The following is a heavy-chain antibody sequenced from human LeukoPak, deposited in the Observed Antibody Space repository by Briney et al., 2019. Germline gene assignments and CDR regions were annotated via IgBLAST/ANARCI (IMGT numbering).Heavy chain of an antibody. J-gene: IGHJ4*02. CDR3: ARSDLASSVRDYFDY. D-gene: IGHD3-10*01. V-gene: IGHV1-69*13. CDR1: GGSFNSYA. Sequence: SVKVSCKVSGGSFNSYAISWVRQAPGQGLEWMGGIIPFFGTPNYAQKFQGRVTITADDSSSTGYMEVTSLRSEDTAVYYCARSDLASSVRDYFDYWGQGTLVTVSS. CDR2: IIPFFGTP.